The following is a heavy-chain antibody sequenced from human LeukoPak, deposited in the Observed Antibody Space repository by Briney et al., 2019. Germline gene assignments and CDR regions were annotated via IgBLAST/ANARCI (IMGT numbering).Heavy chain of an antibody. J-gene: IGHJ4*02. CDR1: GFTFSTYE. CDR3: AREGGVNYYDLDYFDY. V-gene: IGHV3-48*03. CDR2: ISSSGGTI. Sequence: GGSLRLSCVGSGFTFSTYEMTWVRQAPGKGLEWVSYISSSGGTIYYADSVKGRFTISRDNAKNSLYLQMNSLRAEDTAVYYCAREGGVNYYDLDYFDYWGQGTLITISS. D-gene: IGHD3-22*01.